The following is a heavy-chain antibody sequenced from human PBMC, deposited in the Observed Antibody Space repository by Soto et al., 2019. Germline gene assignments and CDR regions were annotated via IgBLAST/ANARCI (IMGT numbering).Heavy chain of an antibody. CDR3: AGVVVITRSDAFDI. CDR1: GFSLSTSGVG. D-gene: IGHD3-22*01. J-gene: IGHJ3*02. CDR2: IYWDDDK. V-gene: IGHV2-5*02. Sequence: SGPTLVKPTQTLTLTCTFSGFSLSTSGVGVGWIRQPPGKALEWLALIYWDDDKRYSPSLKSRLTITKDTSKNQVVLTMTNMDPVDTATYYCAGVVVITRSDAFDIWGQGTMVTVSS.